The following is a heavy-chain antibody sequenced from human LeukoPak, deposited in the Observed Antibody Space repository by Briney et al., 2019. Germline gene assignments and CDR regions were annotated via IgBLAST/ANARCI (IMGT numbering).Heavy chain of an antibody. D-gene: IGHD3-3*01. V-gene: IGHV3-21*01. Sequence: GGSLRLSCAASGFTFSSYSMNWVRQTPGKRLEWVSSISSDSTYIYYADSLKGRFTISRDNAKNSLYLQMHILRVEDTAVYYCARDLRRILDYWGQGTLVTVSS. CDR3: ARDLRRILDY. CDR2: ISSDSTYI. CDR1: GFTFSSYS. J-gene: IGHJ4*02.